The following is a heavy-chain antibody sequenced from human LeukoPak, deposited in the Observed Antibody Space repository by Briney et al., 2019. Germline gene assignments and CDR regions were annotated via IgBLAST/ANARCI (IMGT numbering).Heavy chain of an antibody. CDR1: GYSFTSYW. CDR2: IYPGDSDT. D-gene: IGHD3-3*01. V-gene: IGHV5-51*01. J-gene: IGHJ2*01. CDR3: ARHTKYYDFWSGYYEAHWYFDL. Sequence: GESLKISCKGFGYSFTSYWIGWVRQMPGKGLEWMGIIYPGDSDTRYSPSFQGQVTISADKSISTAYLQWSSLKASDTAMYYCARHTKYYDFWSGYYEAHWYFDLWGRGTLVTVSS.